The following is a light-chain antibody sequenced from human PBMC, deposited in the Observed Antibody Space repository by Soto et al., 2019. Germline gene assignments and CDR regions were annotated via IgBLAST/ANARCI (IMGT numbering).Light chain of an antibody. V-gene: IGKV3-15*01. J-gene: IGKJ4*01. CDR1: QSVSSN. Sequence: EIVMTQSPATLSVSPGERASLSCRASQSVSSNLAWYQQKPGQVPRLLIYGASTRATGIPARFSGSGSGTDFTLPISGLQSEDFAVYYCQQYNNWPPLTFGGGTKVEMK. CDR2: GAS. CDR3: QQYNNWPPLT.